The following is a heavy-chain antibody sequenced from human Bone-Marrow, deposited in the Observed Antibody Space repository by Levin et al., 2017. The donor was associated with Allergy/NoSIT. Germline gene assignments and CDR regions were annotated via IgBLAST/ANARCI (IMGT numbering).Heavy chain of an antibody. J-gene: IGHJ6*02. CDR1: GGSISSYY. V-gene: IGHV4-59*01. Sequence: SETLSLTCTVSGGSISSYYWSWIRQPPGKGLEWIGYIYYSGSTNYNPSLKSRVTISIDTSKTQFSLKLSSVTAADTAAYYCARLREYYGSGTYRDYYAMDVWGQGTTVSVSS. CDR2: IYYSGST. D-gene: IGHD3-10*01. CDR3: ARLREYYGSGTYRDYYAMDV.